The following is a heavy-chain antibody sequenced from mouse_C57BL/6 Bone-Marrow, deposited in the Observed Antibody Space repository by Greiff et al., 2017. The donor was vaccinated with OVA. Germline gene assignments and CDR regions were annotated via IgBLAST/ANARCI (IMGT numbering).Heavy chain of an antibody. J-gene: IGHJ1*03. V-gene: IGHV5-4*01. CDR3: ARDPTGYWYFDV. CDR1: GFTFSSYA. CDR2: ISDGGSYT. Sequence: EVKLVESGGGLVKPGGSLKLSCAASGFTFSSYAMSWVRQTPEKRLEWVATISDGGSYTYYPDNVKGRFTISRDNAKNNLYLQMSHLKSEDTAMYYCARDPTGYWYFDVWGTGTTVTVSS. D-gene: IGHD4-1*01.